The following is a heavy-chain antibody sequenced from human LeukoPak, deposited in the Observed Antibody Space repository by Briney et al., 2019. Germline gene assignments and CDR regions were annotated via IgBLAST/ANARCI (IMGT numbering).Heavy chain of an antibody. J-gene: IGHJ4*02. D-gene: IGHD2-2*01. CDR1: GGSITNYY. CDR2: IYYSGST. Sequence: MTSETLSLTCTVSGGSITNYYWSWIRQPPGKGLEWIGYIYYSGSTNYNPSLKSRVTISVDTSKNQFSLKLSSVTAADTAVYYCARGRGGYQLPTELDYWGQGTLVTVSS. V-gene: IGHV4-59*01. CDR3: ARGRGGYQLPTELDY.